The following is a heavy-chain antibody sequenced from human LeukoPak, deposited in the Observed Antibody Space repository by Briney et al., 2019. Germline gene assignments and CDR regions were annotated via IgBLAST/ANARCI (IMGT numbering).Heavy chain of an antibody. V-gene: IGHV1-18*01. J-gene: IGHJ5*02. Sequence: ASVKVSCKASGYTFTSYGISWVRQAPGQGLEWMGWISAYNGNANYAQKLQGRVTMTTDTSTSTAYMELRSLRSDDTAVYYCARVDEHIRRFDPWGQGTLVTVSS. CDR3: ARVDEHIRRFDP. CDR1: GYTFTSYG. D-gene: IGHD2-21*01. CDR2: ISAYNGNA.